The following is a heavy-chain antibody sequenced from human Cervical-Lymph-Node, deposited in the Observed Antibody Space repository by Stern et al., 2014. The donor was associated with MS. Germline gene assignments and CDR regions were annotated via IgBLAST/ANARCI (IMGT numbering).Heavy chain of an antibody. CDR3: AKDISERHYYFDS. CDR1: GFTFDDCA. Sequence: LQPGRSLRLSCAASGFTFDDCAMHWVRQAPGKGLEWVSGISWNSNNIGYADSVRGRFTISRDNAKNSLYLQMNGLRPEDTALYYCAKDISERHYYFDSWGEGTLVTVSS. J-gene: IGHJ4*02. CDR2: ISWNSNNI. V-gene: IGHV3-9*01. D-gene: IGHD3-16*02.